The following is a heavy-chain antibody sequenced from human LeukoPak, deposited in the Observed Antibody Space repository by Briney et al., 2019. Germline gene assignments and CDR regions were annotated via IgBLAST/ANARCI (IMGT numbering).Heavy chain of an antibody. V-gene: IGHV5-51*01. J-gene: IGHJ4*02. CDR3: ARRAAAGTGEFDY. CDR2: IYPGDSDT. Sequence: GESLQISCKGSGYSFTSYWIGWVRPMPGKGLEWMGIIYPGDSDTRYSPSFQSQVTISADKSINTAYLQWSSVKASDTAMYYCARRAAAGTGEFDYWGQGTLVTVSS. CDR1: GYSFTSYW. D-gene: IGHD6-13*01.